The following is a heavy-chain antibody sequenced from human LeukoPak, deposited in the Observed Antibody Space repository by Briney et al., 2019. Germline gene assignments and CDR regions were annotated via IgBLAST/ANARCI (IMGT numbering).Heavy chain of an antibody. CDR3: ARLTGYSSESWFDP. V-gene: IGHV4-4*07. CDR1: GGSISSYY. D-gene: IGHD3-9*01. CDR2: IYTSGST. J-gene: IGHJ5*02. Sequence: SETLSLTSTVSGGSISSYYWSWIRKPAGKGLEWIGRIYTSGSTNYNPSLKSRVTMSVDTSKNQFSLKLSSVAAADTAGYYCARLTGYSSESWFDPWGQGTLVTVSS.